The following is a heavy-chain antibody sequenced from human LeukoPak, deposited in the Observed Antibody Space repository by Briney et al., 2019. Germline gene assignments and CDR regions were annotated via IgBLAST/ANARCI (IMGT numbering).Heavy chain of an antibody. D-gene: IGHD6-13*01. V-gene: IGHV4-34*01. CDR2: INHSGST. CDR3: ARAIKGIAAAGTHWFDP. Sequence: PSETLSLTCAVYGGSFSGYYWSWIRQPPGKGLEWIGEINHSGSTNYNPFLKSRVTISVATSKNQFSLKLSSVTAADTAVYYCARAIKGIAAAGTHWFDPWGQGTLVTVSS. J-gene: IGHJ5*02. CDR1: GGSFSGYY.